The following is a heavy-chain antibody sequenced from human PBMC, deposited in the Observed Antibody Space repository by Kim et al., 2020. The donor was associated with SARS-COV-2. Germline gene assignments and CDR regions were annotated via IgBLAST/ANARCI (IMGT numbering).Heavy chain of an antibody. J-gene: IGHJ4*02. CDR2: ISSSSSYT. CDR1: GFTFSDYY. V-gene: IGHV3-11*03. CDR3: ARGGYSGYVPDY. Sequence: GGSLRLSCAASGFTFSDYYMSWIRQAPGKGLEWVSYISSSSSYTNYADSVKGRFTISRDNAKNSLYLQMNSLRAEDTAVYYCARGGYSGYVPDYWGQGTLVTVSS. D-gene: IGHD5-12*01.